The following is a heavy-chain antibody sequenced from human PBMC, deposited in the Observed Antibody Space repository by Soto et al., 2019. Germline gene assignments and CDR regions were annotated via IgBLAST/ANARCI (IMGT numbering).Heavy chain of an antibody. D-gene: IGHD2-2*01. CDR2: IIPIFRTA. CDR3: ARRYCISTSCHYYGMAV. V-gene: IGHV1-69*12. CDR1: GGTFSTYT. J-gene: IGHJ6*02. Sequence: QVQLVQSGAEVKKPGSSVKVSCKASGGTFSTYTVSWVRQAPGQGLEWMGGIIPIFRTANYAQKFQGRVEVTATESTSTAYMELSSLRSEDTAVYYCARRYCISTSCHYYGMAVWGQGTTVTVSS.